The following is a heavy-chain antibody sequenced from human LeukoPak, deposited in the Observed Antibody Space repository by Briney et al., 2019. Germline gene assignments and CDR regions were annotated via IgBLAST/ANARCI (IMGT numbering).Heavy chain of an antibody. CDR1: GGSIDIYY. J-gene: IGHJ4*02. V-gene: IGHV4-59*01. D-gene: IGHD1-26*01. CDR2: IYYSGST. Sequence: SETLSLTCTVSGGSIDIYYWNWIRQPPGKGLEWLGYIYYSGSTNYNPSLKSRVTISVDTSKNQFSLKLRSVTAADTAVYYCAREIYSGSSHYFDYWGQGTLVTVSS. CDR3: AREIYSGSSHYFDY.